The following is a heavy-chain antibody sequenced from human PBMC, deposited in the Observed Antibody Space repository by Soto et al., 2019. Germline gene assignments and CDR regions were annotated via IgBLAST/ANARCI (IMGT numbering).Heavy chain of an antibody. CDR1: GYTFIGYY. CDR3: ARAGYCSSTSCYALFDY. Sequence: ASVKVSCKTSGYTFIGYYIHWVRQAPGQGLEWMGWINPNTGGTNYAQKFQGWVTMTRDTSISTAYMELSRLRSDDTAVYYCARAGYCSSTSCYALFDYWGQGTLVTVSS. V-gene: IGHV1-2*04. J-gene: IGHJ4*02. CDR2: INPNTGGT. D-gene: IGHD2-2*01.